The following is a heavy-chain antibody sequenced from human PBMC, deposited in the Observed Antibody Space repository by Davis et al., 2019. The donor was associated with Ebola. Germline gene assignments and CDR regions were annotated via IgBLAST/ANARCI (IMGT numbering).Heavy chain of an antibody. CDR2: INHSGST. J-gene: IGHJ4*02. CDR3: AREGFIVGATPSFDY. D-gene: IGHD1-26*01. CDR1: GGSFSGYY. Sequence: MPSETLSLTCAVYGGSFSGYYWSWIRQPPGKGLEWIGEINHSGSTNYNPSLKSRVTISVDTSRDQFSLKLSSVTAADTAVYYCAREGFIVGATPSFDYWGQGTLVTVSS. V-gene: IGHV4-34*01.